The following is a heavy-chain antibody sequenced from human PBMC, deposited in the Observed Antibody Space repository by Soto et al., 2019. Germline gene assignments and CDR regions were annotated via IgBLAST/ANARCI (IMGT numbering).Heavy chain of an antibody. D-gene: IGHD2-2*01. CDR3: ARDRLVPYGSGMDV. Sequence: QMQLVESGGGVAQPGRSLRLSCAASGFTFRSYGIHWVRQAPGKGLEWVALIWFDGSKKYYVDSVKGRFAVSRDNSKNTLYLQMNSLRVEDTAVYYCARDRLVPYGSGMDVWGQGTTVTVSS. J-gene: IGHJ6*02. CDR2: IWFDGSKK. CDR1: GFTFRSYG. V-gene: IGHV3-33*01.